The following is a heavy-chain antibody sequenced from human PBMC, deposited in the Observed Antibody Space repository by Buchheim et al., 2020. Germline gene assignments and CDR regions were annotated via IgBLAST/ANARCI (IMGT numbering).Heavy chain of an antibody. Sequence: EVQLVESGGGLVQPGGSLRLSCAASGFTFSSYWMSWVRQAPGKGLEWVANIKQDGSEKYYVDSVKGRFTISRDNAKNSLYLQMNSLRAEDTAVYYFARSTVDRSSTSCYFGVFDYWGQGTL. CDR1: GFTFSSYW. CDR3: ARSTVDRSSTSCYFGVFDY. V-gene: IGHV3-7*01. J-gene: IGHJ4*02. CDR2: IKQDGSEK. D-gene: IGHD2-2*01.